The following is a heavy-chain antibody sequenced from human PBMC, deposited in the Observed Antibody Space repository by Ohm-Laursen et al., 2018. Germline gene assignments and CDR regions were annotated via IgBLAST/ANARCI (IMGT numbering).Heavy chain of an antibody. CDR2: INPNGVGT. V-gene: IGHV1-2*02. D-gene: IGHD3-3*01. CDR1: GYTFTDYY. Sequence: ASVKVSCKSSGYTFTDYYMHWVRQAPGQGLEWMGWINPNGVGTNYAQKYQGRVTMTRDTSINTDYMELNRLRSDDTAVYYCARGYEGFWSGYYPFDYWGQGTLVTVSS. J-gene: IGHJ4*02. CDR3: ARGYEGFWSGYYPFDY.